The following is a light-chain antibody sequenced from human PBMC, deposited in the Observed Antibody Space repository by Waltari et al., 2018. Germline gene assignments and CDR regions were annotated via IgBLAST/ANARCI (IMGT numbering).Light chain of an antibody. CDR1: SSDVGGYNY. Sequence: QSALPQPASVSGSPGQSITISCTGTSSDVGGYNYVSWYQQHPGKAPKLMIYDVSKRPSGVSNRFSGSKSGNAASLTISGLQAEYEADYYCSSYTSSSAYDYVFGTGTQVTVL. J-gene: IGLJ1*01. CDR3: SSYTSSSAYDYV. CDR2: DVS. V-gene: IGLV2-14*01.